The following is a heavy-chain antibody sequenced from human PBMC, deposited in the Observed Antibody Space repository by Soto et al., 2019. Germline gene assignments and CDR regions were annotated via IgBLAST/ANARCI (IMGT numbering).Heavy chain of an antibody. J-gene: IGHJ4*02. D-gene: IGHD4-17*01. CDR2: IYSGGST. CDR3: ARARAPNDYGGNYQYY. CDR1: GFTVSSNY. V-gene: IGHV3-53*01. Sequence: GGSLRLSCAASGFTVSSNYMSWVRQAPGKGLEWVSVIYSGGSTYYVHSVKGRFTISRDNSKNTLYLQMNSLRAEDTGVYYCARARAPNDYGGNYQYYWGQGTLVTVSS.